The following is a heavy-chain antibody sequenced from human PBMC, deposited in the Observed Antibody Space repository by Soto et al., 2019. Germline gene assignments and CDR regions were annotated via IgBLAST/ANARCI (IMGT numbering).Heavy chain of an antibody. Sequence: QVQLVQSGPEVKMPGASVKVSCKTSGYSFTAYGLAWLRQAPGQRPEWLGWVGTNNANTNYAQKFQGRVTMTTDRATTTTYMELTSLRSDDTAVYYCARELNTDSSAYYSFAYWGQGTLVTVSS. CDR1: GYSFTAYG. CDR2: VGTNNANT. CDR3: ARELNTDSSAYYSFAY. V-gene: IGHV1-18*01. D-gene: IGHD3-22*01. J-gene: IGHJ4*02.